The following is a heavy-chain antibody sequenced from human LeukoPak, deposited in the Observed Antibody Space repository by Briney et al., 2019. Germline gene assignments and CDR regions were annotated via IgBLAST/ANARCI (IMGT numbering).Heavy chain of an antibody. CDR1: GGSISSSNW. CDR3: ARKDGDF. J-gene: IGHJ4*02. CDR2: IYHSGST. V-gene: IGHV4-4*02. Sequence: SETLSLTCAVSGGSISSSNWWSWVRQPPGKGLEWIGEIYHSGSTNYNPSLESRLTMSLDTSKNQISLRLSSVTAADTAVYYCARKDGDFWGQGTLVTVSS.